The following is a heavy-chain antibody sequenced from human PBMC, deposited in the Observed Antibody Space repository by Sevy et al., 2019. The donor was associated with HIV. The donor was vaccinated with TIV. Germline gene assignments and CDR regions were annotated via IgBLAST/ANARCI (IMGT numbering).Heavy chain of an antibody. Sequence: GGSLRLSRVASGFNFRNFWMSWVRQPPGKGLECVADIKQDGSEAYYVDSVKGRFTISRDNAKNSLYLQMNSLRDEDTAMYFCVRDKEVGASILDAWGQGTPVTVSS. J-gene: IGHJ5*02. V-gene: IGHV3-7*03. CDR1: GFNFRNFW. CDR2: IKQDGSEA. CDR3: VRDKEVGASILDA. D-gene: IGHD1-26*01.